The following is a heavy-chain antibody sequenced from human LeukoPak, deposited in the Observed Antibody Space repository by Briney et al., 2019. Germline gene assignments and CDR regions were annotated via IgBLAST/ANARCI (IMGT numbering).Heavy chain of an antibody. Sequence: GGSLRLSCAASGFSFSIYEMNWVRQAPGKGLEWVSYISSSPTSIHYADSVRGRFTISRDNAKNSLYLQMNSLRAEDTAVYYCARKGNYGQGFDYWGQGTLVTVSS. CDR1: GFSFSIYE. J-gene: IGHJ4*02. D-gene: IGHD3-10*01. CDR3: ARKGNYGQGFDY. CDR2: ISSSPTSI. V-gene: IGHV3-48*03.